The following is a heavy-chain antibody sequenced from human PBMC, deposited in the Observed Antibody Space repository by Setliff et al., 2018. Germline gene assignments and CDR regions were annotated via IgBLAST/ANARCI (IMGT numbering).Heavy chain of an antibody. J-gene: IGHJ4*02. D-gene: IGHD3-3*01. Sequence: PSETLSLTSAVSSGSISYNNWWTWVRQPPGKGLEWIGEIYHTESTNYNPSLKSRVTISLDKSKNQFSLELSSVTAADTAVYYCARDDTYDFWGGHGHLDSWGQGILVTVSS. CDR2: IYHTEST. CDR3: ARDDTYDFWGGHGHLDS. CDR1: SGSISYNNW. V-gene: IGHV4-4*02.